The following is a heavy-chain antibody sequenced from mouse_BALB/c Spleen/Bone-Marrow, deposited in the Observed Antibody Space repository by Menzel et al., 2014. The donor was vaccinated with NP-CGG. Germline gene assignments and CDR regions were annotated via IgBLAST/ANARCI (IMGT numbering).Heavy chain of an antibody. V-gene: IGHV1-7*01. CDR1: GYTFTRYW. CDR3: ARGDYYGKGGAMDY. D-gene: IGHD1-1*01. J-gene: IGHJ4*01. Sequence: QVQLKDSGAELAKPGASAKMSCKASGYTFTRYWIHWVKPGPRQGLEWIGYINPSTGYTEYNQKFKDKATLTADKSSSTAYMQLSSLTSEDSAVYYCARGDYYGKGGAMDYWGQGTSVTVSS. CDR2: INPSTGYT.